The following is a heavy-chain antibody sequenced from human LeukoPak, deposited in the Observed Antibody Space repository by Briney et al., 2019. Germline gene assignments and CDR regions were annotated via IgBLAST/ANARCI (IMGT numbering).Heavy chain of an antibody. Sequence: SVKVSCKASGGTFSSYAISWVGQAPGQGLEWMGRIIPIFGIANYAQKFQGRVTITADKSTSTAYMELSSLRSEDTAVYYCASTYGSGSYPDLIDYWGQGTLVTVSS. CDR3: ASTYGSGSYPDLIDY. V-gene: IGHV1-69*04. D-gene: IGHD3-10*01. J-gene: IGHJ4*02. CDR1: GGTFSSYA. CDR2: IIPIFGIA.